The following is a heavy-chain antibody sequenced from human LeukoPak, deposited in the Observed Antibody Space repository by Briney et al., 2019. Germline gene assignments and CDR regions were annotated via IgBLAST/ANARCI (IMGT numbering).Heavy chain of an antibody. J-gene: IGHJ4*02. CDR1: GFTFGDYA. CDR2: IRSKAFGGTT. D-gene: IGHD5-18*01. CDR3: TRGPDLDTVLGRGLMFTVLFDF. Sequence: PGRSLRLSSTASGFTFGDYAMSWVRQAPGKGLESVGLIRSKAFGGTTEYAASVKGRFTISRDESKSIAYLQMNSLKTEDTAVYYCTRGPDLDTVLGRGLMFTVLFDFWGQGTLVTVSS. V-gene: IGHV3-49*04.